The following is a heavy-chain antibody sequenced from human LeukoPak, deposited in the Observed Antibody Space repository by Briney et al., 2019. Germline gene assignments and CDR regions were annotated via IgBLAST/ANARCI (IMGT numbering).Heavy chain of an antibody. J-gene: IGHJ4*02. D-gene: IGHD1-26*01. CDR3: AKPPYSGSYFKRGDYFDY. CDR2: INSDGSST. V-gene: IGHV3-74*01. Sequence: GGSLRLSCAASGFTFSSYWMHWVRQAPGKGLVWVSRINSDGSSTSYADSVKGRFTISRDNAKNTLYLQMNSLRAEDTAVYYCAKPPYSGSYFKRGDYFDYWGQGILVTVSS. CDR1: GFTFSSYW.